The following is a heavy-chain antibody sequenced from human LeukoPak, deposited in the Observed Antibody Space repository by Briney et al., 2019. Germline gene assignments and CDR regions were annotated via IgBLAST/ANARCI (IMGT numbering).Heavy chain of an antibody. CDR3: AKHVDIVAHFDY. CDR1: GFTFSSYG. D-gene: IGHD5-12*01. J-gene: IGHJ4*02. Sequence: GGSLRLSCAASGFTFSSYGMHWVRQAPGKGLEWVAFIRYDGSNKYYADSVKGRFTISRDNSKNTLYLQMNSLRAEDTAVYYCAKHVDIVAHFDYWGQGTLVTVSS. CDR2: IRYDGSNK. V-gene: IGHV3-30*02.